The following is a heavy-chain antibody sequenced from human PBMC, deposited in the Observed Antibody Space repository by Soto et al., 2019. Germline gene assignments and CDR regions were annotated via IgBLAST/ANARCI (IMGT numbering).Heavy chain of an antibody. Sequence: PGGSLRVSCAASGFTFSNYWMHCVRQDPGKGLVWVSRIKTDGSITGYADSVKGRFTISRDNAKNTLYLEMNSLRAEDTAVYYCARVSLVATIYDFWGQGTLVTVSS. J-gene: IGHJ4*02. D-gene: IGHD5-12*01. CDR1: GFTFSNYW. CDR2: IKTDGSIT. V-gene: IGHV3-74*01. CDR3: ARVSLVATIYDF.